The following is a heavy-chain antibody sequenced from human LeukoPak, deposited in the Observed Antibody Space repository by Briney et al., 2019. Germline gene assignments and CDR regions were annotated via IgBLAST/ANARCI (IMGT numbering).Heavy chain of an antibody. CDR3: ARGGYYDSSGYYFYVFDY. Sequence: SETLSLTCSVSGGPINSHYWSWIRQPPGKRLEWIGYIFNGGSTEYNPSLKSRVTISVDTSKNQFSLKLSSVTAADTALYYCARGGYYDSSGYYFYVFDYWGQGTLVTVSS. CDR2: IFNGGST. D-gene: IGHD3-22*01. V-gene: IGHV4-59*08. CDR1: GGPINSHY. J-gene: IGHJ4*02.